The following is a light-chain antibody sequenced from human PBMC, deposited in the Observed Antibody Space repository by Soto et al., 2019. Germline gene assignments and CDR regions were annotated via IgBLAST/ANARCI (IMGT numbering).Light chain of an antibody. CDR2: DAS. Sequence: DIQMTQSPSSLSASVGDRVTITCQASQDIRNSLNXYQQKPGRAPKLLIYDASNVETGVPSRFSGTGSGTHFSFSISSLQPEDFATYYCQQYDYLVTFGQGTRLEIK. J-gene: IGKJ5*01. V-gene: IGKV1-33*01. CDR3: QQYDYLVT. CDR1: QDIRNS.